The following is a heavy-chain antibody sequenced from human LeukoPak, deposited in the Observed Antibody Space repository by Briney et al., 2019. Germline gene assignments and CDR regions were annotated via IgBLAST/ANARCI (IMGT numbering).Heavy chain of an antibody. Sequence: SETLSLTCAVYDGSFSGYYWSWIRQPPGKGLEWIGSIYYSGSTYYNPSLKSRVTISVDTSKNQFSLKLSSVTAADTAVYYCAKSSYYYDSSGYSLDYWGQGTLVTVSS. CDR1: DGSFSGYY. CDR3: AKSSYYYDSSGYSLDY. CDR2: IYYSGST. D-gene: IGHD3-22*01. V-gene: IGHV4-34*01. J-gene: IGHJ4*02.